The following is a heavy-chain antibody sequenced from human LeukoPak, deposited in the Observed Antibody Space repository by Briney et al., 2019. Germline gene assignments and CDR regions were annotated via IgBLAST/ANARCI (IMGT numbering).Heavy chain of an antibody. J-gene: IGHJ4*02. CDR2: IKQDGSEK. D-gene: IGHD1-1*01. CDR3: AREGNWDPWYFDY. Sequence: GGSLRLSCAASGFTSSSYWMSWVRQAPGKGLEWVANIKQDGSEKYYVDSVKGRFTISRDNAKNSLYLQMNSLRAEDTAVYYCAREGNWDPWYFDYWGQGTLVTVSS. CDR1: GFTSSSYW. V-gene: IGHV3-7*01.